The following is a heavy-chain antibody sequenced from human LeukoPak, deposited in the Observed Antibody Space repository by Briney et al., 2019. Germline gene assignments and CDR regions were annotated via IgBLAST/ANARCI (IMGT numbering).Heavy chain of an antibody. CDR3: ASEWRYYDSSGAGDY. J-gene: IGHJ4*02. Sequence: ASVKVSCKASGYTFTGYYMHWVRQAPGQGLEWMGIINPSGGSTSYAQKFQGRVTMTRDTSTSTVYMELSSLRSEDTAVYYCASEWRYYDSSGAGDYWGQGTLVTASS. V-gene: IGHV1-46*01. CDR2: INPSGGST. D-gene: IGHD3-22*01. CDR1: GYTFTGYY.